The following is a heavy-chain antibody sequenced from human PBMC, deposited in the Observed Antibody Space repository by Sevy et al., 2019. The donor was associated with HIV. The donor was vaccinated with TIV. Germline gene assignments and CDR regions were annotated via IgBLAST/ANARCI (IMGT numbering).Heavy chain of an antibody. V-gene: IGHV3-30*18. CDR3: VNSWGRYGGSSWIYYYYGMDV. Sequence: GGSLRLSCAASGFSFSKYGMHWVRQAPGKGLEWVAVISSDGSDRDYADSVKGRFTISRDNSKDTLYLQMNSLRADDTAVDFCVNSWGRYGGSSWIYYYYGMDVWGQGTTVTVSS. CDR2: ISSDGSDR. D-gene: IGHD6-13*01. CDR1: GFSFSKYG. J-gene: IGHJ6*02.